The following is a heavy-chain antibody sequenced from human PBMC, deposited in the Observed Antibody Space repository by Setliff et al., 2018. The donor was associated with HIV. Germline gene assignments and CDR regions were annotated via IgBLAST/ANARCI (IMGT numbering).Heavy chain of an antibody. CDR3: AREYCSAGSCYSGR. V-gene: IGHV4-39*02. CDR1: GGSISSSSDY. CDR2: IYYSGST. D-gene: IGHD2-15*01. J-gene: IGHJ4*02. Sequence: SETLSLTCTVSGGSISSSSDYWGWIRQPPGKGLEWIGYIYYSGSTYYSPSLKSRITISVDTSKNQFSLKLSSVTAADTAVYYCAREYCSAGSCYSGRWGQGMLVTVSS.